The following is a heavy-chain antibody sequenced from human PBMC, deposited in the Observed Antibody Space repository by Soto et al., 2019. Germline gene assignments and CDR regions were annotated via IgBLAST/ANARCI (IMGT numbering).Heavy chain of an antibody. V-gene: IGHV4-4*02. D-gene: IGHD3-10*01. J-gene: IGHJ6*02. CDR1: GGSISSSNW. CDR3: ARDGEYYYGSGWPYYYYGMDV. CDR2: IYHSGST. Sequence: SETLSLTCAVSGGSISSSNWWSWVRQPPEKGLEWIGEIYHSGSTNYNPSLKSRVTISVDKSKNQFSLKLSSVTAADTAVYYCARDGEYYYGSGWPYYYYGMDVWGQGTTVTVSS.